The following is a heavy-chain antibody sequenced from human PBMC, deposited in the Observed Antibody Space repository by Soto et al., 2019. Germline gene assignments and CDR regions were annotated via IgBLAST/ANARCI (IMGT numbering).Heavy chain of an antibody. CDR1: GGSFSGYY. J-gene: IGHJ5*02. Sequence: QVQLQQWGAGLLKPSETLSLTCAVYGGSFSGYYWSWIRQPPGKGLEWVGEINHNGNTKYNPSLKRRVTISVDTSKTQFSLNLTSVTAADTAVYYCARVKTAMLTAWGQGTLVTVSS. V-gene: IGHV4-34*01. CDR3: ARVKTAMLTA. CDR2: INHNGNT. D-gene: IGHD5-18*01.